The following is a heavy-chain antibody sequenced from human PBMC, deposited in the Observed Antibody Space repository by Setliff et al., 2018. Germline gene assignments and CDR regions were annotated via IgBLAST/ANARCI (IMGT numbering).Heavy chain of an antibody. Sequence: GSLRLSCAAAGFTFSSHWMHWVRQAPGKRLMWVSRINNDGSSTTYEDSVKGRFTISRDNAKNTLYLQMNSLRAEDTAVYYCARAGLLWFGDQTYYYYGVDAWGQGTTVTVSS. D-gene: IGHD3-10*01. V-gene: IGHV3-74*01. J-gene: IGHJ6*02. CDR3: ARAGLLWFGDQTYYYYGVDA. CDR2: INNDGSST. CDR1: GFTFSSHW.